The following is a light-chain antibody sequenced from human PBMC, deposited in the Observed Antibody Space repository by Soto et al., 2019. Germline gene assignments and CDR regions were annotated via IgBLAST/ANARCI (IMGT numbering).Light chain of an antibody. CDR1: QGISNY. CDR2: AAS. J-gene: IGKJ1*01. CDR3: QKYNSAPWT. Sequence: DIPMTQSPSSLYASVGDRVTITCRASQGISNYLAWYQQKPGKVPKLLIYAASTLQSGVPSRFSGSGSVTDFTLTISSLQPEDVATYYCQKYNSAPWTFGQGTKVEIK. V-gene: IGKV1-27*01.